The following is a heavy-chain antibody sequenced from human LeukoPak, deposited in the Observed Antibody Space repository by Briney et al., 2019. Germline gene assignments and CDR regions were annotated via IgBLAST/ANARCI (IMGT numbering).Heavy chain of an antibody. CDR2: FDPEDGET. CDR1: GYTLTELS. D-gene: IGHD3-22*01. J-gene: IGHJ4*02. Sequence: ASVKVSRQVSGYTLTELSMHWVRQAPGKGLEWMGGFDPEDGETIYAQKFQGRVTMTEDTSTDTAYMELSSLRSEDTAVYYCATAAPITMIVVVPYYFDYWGQGTLVTVSS. CDR3: ATAAPITMIVVVPYYFDY. V-gene: IGHV1-24*01.